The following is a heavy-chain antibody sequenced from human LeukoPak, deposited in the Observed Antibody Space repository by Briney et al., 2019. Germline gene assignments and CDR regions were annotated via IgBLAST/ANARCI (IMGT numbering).Heavy chain of an antibody. CDR1: GFSFKDTG. CDR2: IWYDGSTK. Sequence: GGSLRLSCAASGFSFKDTGMHWVRQAPGKGPEWLTIIWYDGSTKYYADSVKGRSTVSRDNSKNTLYLQMNSLRAEDTALYFCAKKAQYNGNYPLDYWGQGTLVTVSS. V-gene: IGHV3-33*06. D-gene: IGHD1-26*01. CDR3: AKKAQYNGNYPLDY. J-gene: IGHJ4*02.